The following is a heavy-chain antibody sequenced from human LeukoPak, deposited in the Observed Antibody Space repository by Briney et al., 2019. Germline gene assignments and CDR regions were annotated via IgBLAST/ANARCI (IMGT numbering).Heavy chain of an antibody. Sequence: PGGSLRLSCAASGFTFSNYWMSWVRQAPGKGLEWVANIKQDGSAKYYVDSVKGRFTISRDNAKNSLYLQMNSLRDDDTAVYYCARLSYDSGTHYTVYKYWGQGTLVTVSS. J-gene: IGHJ4*02. CDR2: IKQDGSAK. CDR3: ARLSYDSGTHYTVYKY. D-gene: IGHD3-10*01. CDR1: GFTFSNYW. V-gene: IGHV3-7*01.